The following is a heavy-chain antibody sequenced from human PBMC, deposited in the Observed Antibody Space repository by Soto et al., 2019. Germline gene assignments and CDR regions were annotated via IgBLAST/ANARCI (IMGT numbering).Heavy chain of an antibody. CDR1: GFTFSSYG. J-gene: IGHJ4*02. D-gene: IGHD3-22*01. V-gene: IGHV3-30*18. CDR2: ISYDGSNK. Sequence: GGSLRLSCAASGFTFSSYGMHWVRQAPVKGLEWVAVISYDGSNKYYADSVKGRFTISRDNSKNTLYLQMNSLRVEDTALYYCAKESATKIYDSRGYYYWDYWGQGTLVTVSS. CDR3: AKESATKIYDSRGYYYWDY.